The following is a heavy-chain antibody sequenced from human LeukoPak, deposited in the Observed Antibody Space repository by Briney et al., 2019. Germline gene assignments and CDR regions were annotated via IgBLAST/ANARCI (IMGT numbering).Heavy chain of an antibody. CDR3: ARDLDNWNLGMDV. Sequence: SETLSLTCTVSGYSLSNGFYWGWIRQPPGKRLEWIGSIHYSGSTSYNPSLKSRVTISVDTSKNQFSLKLSSVTAADTAVYYCARDLDNWNLGMDVWGKGTTVTVSS. J-gene: IGHJ6*03. CDR2: IHYSGST. CDR1: GYSLSNGFY. V-gene: IGHV4-38-2*02. D-gene: IGHD1-1*01.